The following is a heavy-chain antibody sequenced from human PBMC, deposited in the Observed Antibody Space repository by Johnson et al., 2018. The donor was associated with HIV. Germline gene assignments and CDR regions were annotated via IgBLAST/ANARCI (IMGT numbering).Heavy chain of an antibody. CDR3: ARVFGSGWSYDAFDI. Sequence: AQLVESGGGVVRPGGSLRLSCAASGFTFDDYGMSWVRQAPGKGLEWVSGINWNGGSTGYADSVKGRFTISRDNAKNSLYLQMNSLRAEDTAVYYCARVFGSGWSYDAFDIWGQGTIVTVSS. V-gene: IGHV3-20*04. CDR2: INWNGGST. J-gene: IGHJ3*02. D-gene: IGHD6-19*01. CDR1: GFTFDDYG.